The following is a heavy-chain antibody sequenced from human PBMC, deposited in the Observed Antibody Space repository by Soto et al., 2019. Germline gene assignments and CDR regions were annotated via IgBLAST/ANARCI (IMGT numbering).Heavy chain of an antibody. CDR3: ARSIAAAVDFAY. V-gene: IGHV1-18*01. Sequence: QVQLVQSGAEVKKPGASVKVSCKASGYTFTSYGISWVRQAPGQGLEWMGWISAYNGNTNYAQKLQSRVTMTTDTATSTAYMELTSLRSDDTSVYYCARSIAAAVDFAYWGQGTLVTVSS. D-gene: IGHD6-13*01. CDR1: GYTFTSYG. CDR2: ISAYNGNT. J-gene: IGHJ4*02.